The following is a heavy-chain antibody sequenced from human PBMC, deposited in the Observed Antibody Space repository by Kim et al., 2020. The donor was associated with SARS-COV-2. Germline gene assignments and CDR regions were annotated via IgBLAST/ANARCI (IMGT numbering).Heavy chain of an antibody. Sequence: SPSLKSRLTITKDTSKNQVVLTMTNMDPVDTATYYCAHRLRTTPAAYFDYWGQGTLVTVSS. CDR3: AHRLRTTPAAYFDY. J-gene: IGHJ4*02. D-gene: IGHD4-4*01. V-gene: IGHV2-5*01.